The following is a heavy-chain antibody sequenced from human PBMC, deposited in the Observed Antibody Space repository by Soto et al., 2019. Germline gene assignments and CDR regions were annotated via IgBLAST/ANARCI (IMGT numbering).Heavy chain of an antibody. V-gene: IGHV1-69*13. D-gene: IGHD1-26*01. CDR3: ARDQGRWGSVGATLYYYYGMDV. J-gene: IGHJ6*02. Sequence: GXSVKVSCKGSVGTFSSYAISWVRQAPGQGLEWMGGIIPIFGTANYAQKFQGRVTITADESTSTAYMELSSLRSEDTAVYYCARDQGRWGSVGATLYYYYGMDVWGQGTTVTVSS. CDR2: IIPIFGTA. CDR1: VGTFSSYA.